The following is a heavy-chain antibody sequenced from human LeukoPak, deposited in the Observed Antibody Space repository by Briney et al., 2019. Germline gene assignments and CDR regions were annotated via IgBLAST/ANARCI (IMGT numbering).Heavy chain of an antibody. CDR3: ARDEGYGSGFSVTDV. J-gene: IGHJ6*03. Sequence: SETLSLTCTVSGGSISSYYWGWTRQPPGKGLEWIGSIYYSGSAYYNPSLQSRVSISLDTSKNQFSLKLTSVTAADTAIYYCARDEGYGSGFSVTDVWGKGTTVTVSS. D-gene: IGHD2-15*01. CDR2: IYYSGSA. CDR1: GGSISSYY. V-gene: IGHV4-39*07.